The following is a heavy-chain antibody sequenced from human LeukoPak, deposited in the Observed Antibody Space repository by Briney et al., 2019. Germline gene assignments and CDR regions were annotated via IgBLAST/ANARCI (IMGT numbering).Heavy chain of an antibody. CDR3: AKDTSIGRYCTNGVCSPFDY. J-gene: IGHJ4*02. CDR2: IKQDGQEK. Sequence: GGSLRLSCAASGFMFSNYWMSWVRQAPGKGLEWVANIKQDGQEKYYVDSVKGRFTISRDNAKNSLYLQMNSLRDEDTAVYYCAKDTSIGRYCTNGVCSPFDYWGQGTLVTVSS. CDR1: GFMFSNYW. V-gene: IGHV3-7*01. D-gene: IGHD2-8*01.